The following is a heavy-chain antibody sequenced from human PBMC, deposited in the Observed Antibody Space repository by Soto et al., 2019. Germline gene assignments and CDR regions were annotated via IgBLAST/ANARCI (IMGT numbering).Heavy chain of an antibody. CDR3: TKGSSTSCFSPLDH. CDR2: ISWNSGNI. V-gene: IGHV3-9*01. CDR1: GFSFDDYA. J-gene: IGHJ4*02. Sequence: EVQVVEWGGGLEQPGRSLRLSCAASGFSFDDYAMHWVRQAPGKGLEWVSCISWNSGNIVYSVSVKGRLTISRDNAKNSLSLQTNSLRAEDTALYYCTKGSSTSCFSPLDHWGQGTLVTVSS. D-gene: IGHD2-2*01.